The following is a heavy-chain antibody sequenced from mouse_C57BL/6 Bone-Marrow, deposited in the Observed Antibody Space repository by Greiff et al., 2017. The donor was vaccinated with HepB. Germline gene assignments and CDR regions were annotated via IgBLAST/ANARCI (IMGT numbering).Heavy chain of an antibody. CDR1: GYTFTSYW. J-gene: IGHJ3*01. CDR3: ARRGIGLRAWFAY. Sequence: QVQLQQSGAELVKHGASVKLSCKASGYTFTSYWMHWVKQRPGQGLEWIGMIHPNSGSTNYNEKFKSKATLTVDKSSSTAYMQLSSLTSEDSAVYYCARRGIGLRAWFAYWGQGTLVTVSA. CDR2: IHPNSGST. V-gene: IGHV1-64*01. D-gene: IGHD2-4*01.